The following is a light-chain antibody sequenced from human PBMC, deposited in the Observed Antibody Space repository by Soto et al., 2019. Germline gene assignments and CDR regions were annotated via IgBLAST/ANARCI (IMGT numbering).Light chain of an antibody. V-gene: IGKV1-6*01. Sequence: IQMTQSPLSLSASVGDRVNITCRASRDIGNDLGWYQQKPGKAPKLLIFAASTLHSGVPSRFSGSGSGTVFTLTISSLHPEDFATYFCLQDYNLPRTFGQGT. CDR2: AAS. CDR3: LQDYNLPRT. J-gene: IGKJ1*01. CDR1: RDIGND.